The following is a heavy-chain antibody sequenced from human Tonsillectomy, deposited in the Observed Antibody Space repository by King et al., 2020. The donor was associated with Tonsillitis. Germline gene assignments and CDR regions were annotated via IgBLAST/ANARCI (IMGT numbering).Heavy chain of an antibody. CDR1: GGSVSSDVYY. J-gene: IGHJ4*02. CDR2: IYYSGST. CDR3: ARDRYSSGWYYFDD. Sequence: QLQESGPGLVKPSETLSLTCSVSGGSVSSDVYYWNWIRQPPGKGLEWIGYIYYSGSTNYNPSLKSRVTISIDTSKNQFSLKLSSVTAADTSVYYCARDRYSSGWYYFDDWGQGTLGTVSS. D-gene: IGHD6-19*01. V-gene: IGHV4-61*08.